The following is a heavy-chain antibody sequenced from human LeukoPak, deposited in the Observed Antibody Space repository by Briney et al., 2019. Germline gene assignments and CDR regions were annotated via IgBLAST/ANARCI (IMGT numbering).Heavy chain of an antibody. CDR3: AKGSGYSYGTIVDY. Sequence: PGRSLRLSCAASGFTFDDYAMHWVRQAPGKGLEWVSGISWNSGSIGYADSVKGRFTISRDNAKNSLYLQMNRLRAEDTALYYCAKGSGYSYGTIVDYWGQGTLVTVSS. J-gene: IGHJ4*02. CDR1: GFTFDDYA. CDR2: ISWNSGSI. V-gene: IGHV3-9*01. D-gene: IGHD5-18*01.